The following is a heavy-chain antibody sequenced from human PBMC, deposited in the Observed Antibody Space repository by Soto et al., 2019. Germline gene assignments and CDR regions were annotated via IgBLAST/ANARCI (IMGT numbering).Heavy chain of an antibody. CDR2: IDPSDSYT. V-gene: IGHV5-10-1*01. CDR1: GYSFTSYW. J-gene: IGHJ4*02. Sequence: GESLKISCKGSGYSFTSYWISWVRQMPGKGLEWMGRIDPSDSYTNYSPSFQGHVTISADKSISTAYLQWSSLKASDTAMYYCARGDTAMVTVSSSSWSAIDYWGQGTLVTVSS. D-gene: IGHD5-18*01. CDR3: ARGDTAMVTVSSSSWSAIDY.